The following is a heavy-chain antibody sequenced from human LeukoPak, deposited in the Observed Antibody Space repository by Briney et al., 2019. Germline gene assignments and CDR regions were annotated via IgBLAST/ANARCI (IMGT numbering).Heavy chain of an antibody. CDR1: GYTFTSYA. CDR3: ARGVYHYYGSGRVAFDI. J-gene: IGHJ3*02. CDR2: INAGNGNT. V-gene: IGHV1-3*01. Sequence: VSVKVSCKASGYTFTSYAMHWVRQAPGQRLEWMGWINAGNGNTKYSQKFQGRVTITRDTSASTAYMELSSLRSEDTAVYYCARGVYHYYGSGRVAFDIWGQGTMVTVSS. D-gene: IGHD3-10*01.